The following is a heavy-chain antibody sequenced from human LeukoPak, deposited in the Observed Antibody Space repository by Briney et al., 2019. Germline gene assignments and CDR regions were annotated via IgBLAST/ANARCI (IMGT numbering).Heavy chain of an antibody. V-gene: IGHV1-18*01. CDR1: GYTFTNYG. CDR3: ARDRPHWFDP. CDR2: IIPIFNTA. Sequence: ASVKVSCKASGYTFTNYGISWVRQAAGQGLEWMGGIIPIFNTANYAQKLQGRVTMTTDTSTSTAYMELRSLRSDDTAVYYCARDRPHWFDPWGQGTLVTVSS. J-gene: IGHJ5*02.